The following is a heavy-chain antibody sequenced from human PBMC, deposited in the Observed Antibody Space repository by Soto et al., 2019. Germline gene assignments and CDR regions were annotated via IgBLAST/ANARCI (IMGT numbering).Heavy chain of an antibody. CDR1: GYTFTNYE. Sequence: ASVKVSCKASGYTFTNYEINWVRQAPGQGLEWMGWMNPYNGNTAYAQNFQGRVTMTRNTSISTAYMELSSLRSEDTAVYYCARGPGDLGYFDYWGQGALVTVSS. CDR2: MNPYNGNT. CDR3: ARGPGDLGYFDY. J-gene: IGHJ4*02. V-gene: IGHV1-8*01. D-gene: IGHD3-10*01.